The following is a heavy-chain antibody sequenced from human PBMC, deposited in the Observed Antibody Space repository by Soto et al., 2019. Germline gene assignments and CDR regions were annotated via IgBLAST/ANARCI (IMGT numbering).Heavy chain of an antibody. V-gene: IGHV3-23*01. Sequence: GGSLRLSCAASGFTFSSYAMSWVRQAPGKGLEWVSAISGSGGSTYYADSVKGRFTISRDNSKNTLYLQMNSLRAEDTAVYYCAKGTEKALRWPCWFDPWGQGTLVTVSS. CDR2: ISGSGGST. D-gene: IGHD4-17*01. CDR3: AKGTEKALRWPCWFDP. CDR1: GFTFSSYA. J-gene: IGHJ5*02.